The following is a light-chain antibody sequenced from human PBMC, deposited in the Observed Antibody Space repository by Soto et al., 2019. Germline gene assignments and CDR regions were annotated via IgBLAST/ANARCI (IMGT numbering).Light chain of an antibody. Sequence: DIVLTQSPATLSLSPGERATLSCRASQSIGTYLAWYQQKPGQAPRLLIYDASNRAAGVPARFSGSGSGTEFTLTISSLQSDDFAVYYCQQYYNWPSFGQGTLLEIK. CDR3: QQYYNWPS. V-gene: IGKV3-11*01. CDR1: QSIGTY. J-gene: IGKJ5*01. CDR2: DAS.